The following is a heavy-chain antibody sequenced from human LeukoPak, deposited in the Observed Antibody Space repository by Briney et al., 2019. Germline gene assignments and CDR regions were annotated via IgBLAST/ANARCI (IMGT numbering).Heavy chain of an antibody. CDR3: AKAIAQYYYDSSGLFDY. D-gene: IGHD3-22*01. J-gene: IGHJ4*02. Sequence: GGSLRLSCAASGFTVSSNLMSWVRQAPGGGLEWVSLLYSAGSTYYAGSVKGRFTISRDSSKNTLYLQMNSLRAEDTAVYYCAKAIAQYYYDSSGLFDYWGQGTLVTVSS. CDR2: LYSAGST. CDR1: GFTVSSNL. V-gene: IGHV3-66*01.